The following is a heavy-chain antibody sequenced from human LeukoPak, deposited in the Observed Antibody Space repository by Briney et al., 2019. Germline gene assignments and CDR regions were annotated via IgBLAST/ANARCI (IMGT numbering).Heavy chain of an antibody. V-gene: IGHV3-21*01. J-gene: IGHJ4*02. CDR1: GFTFSSYS. D-gene: IGHD6-13*01. CDR3: VRDPAAGDS. CDR2: ITSGSSST. Sequence: GSLRLYCVASGFTFSSYSMNWVRQAPGKGLEWISSITSGSSSTFYADSVKGRFTISRDEAKNSLFLQMNNLRAEDTAVYYCVRDPAAGDSWGQGTLVTVSS.